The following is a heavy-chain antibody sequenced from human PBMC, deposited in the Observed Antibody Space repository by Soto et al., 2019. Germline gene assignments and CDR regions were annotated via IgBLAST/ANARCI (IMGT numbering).Heavy chain of an antibody. D-gene: IGHD3-10*01. CDR2: IKSKTDGGTT. CDR3: TTDSLFTGQLVFMDN. Sequence: EVQLVESGGGLVNPGGSLRLSCAASGFIFSDALINWVRQAPVKGLEWVGRIKSKTDGGTTDFAAPVKGRFAISRDDSRDVVYMEMYSLKTDDTAVYFCTTDSLFTGQLVFMDNLGHVTLVTVSS. CDR1: GFIFSDAL. J-gene: IGHJ4*01. V-gene: IGHV3-15*07.